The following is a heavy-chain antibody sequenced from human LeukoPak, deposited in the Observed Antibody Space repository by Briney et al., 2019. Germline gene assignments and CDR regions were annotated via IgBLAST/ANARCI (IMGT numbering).Heavy chain of an antibody. J-gene: IGHJ4*02. CDR3: AKGYYDYAWGSYYFDY. CDR2: ISGSGGST. D-gene: IGHD3-16*01. Sequence: PGRSLRLSCAASGFTFSSYAMSWVRQAPGKGLEWDSAISGSGGSTYYADSVKGRFTISRDNSRDTLYLQMNSLRAEDTAVYYCAKGYYDYAWGSYYFDYWGQGTLVTVSS. CDR1: GFTFSSYA. V-gene: IGHV3-23*01.